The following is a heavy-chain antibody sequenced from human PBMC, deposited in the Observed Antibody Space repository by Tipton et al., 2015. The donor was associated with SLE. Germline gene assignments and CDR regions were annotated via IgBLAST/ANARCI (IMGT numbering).Heavy chain of an antibody. CDR2: IYSGGSST. Sequence: SLRLSCEVSRFTFSSYAMSWVRQAPGKGLEWVSVIYSGGSSTYYADSVKGRFTISRDNSKNTLYLQMNSLRAEDTAVYYCAKHDSYGQSGFGYWGQGTLVTVSS. CDR3: AKHDSYGQSGFGY. V-gene: IGHV3-23*03. J-gene: IGHJ4*02. D-gene: IGHD5-18*01. CDR1: RFTFSSYA.